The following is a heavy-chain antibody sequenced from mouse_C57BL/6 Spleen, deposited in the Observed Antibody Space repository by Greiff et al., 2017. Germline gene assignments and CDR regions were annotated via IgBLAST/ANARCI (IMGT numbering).Heavy chain of an antibody. D-gene: IGHD1-1*01. V-gene: IGHV3-6*01. J-gene: IGHJ1*03. CDR2: ISYDGSN. CDR3: ARDPFFYYGSSSWYFDV. CDR1: GYSITSGYY. Sequence: EVQLVESGPGLVKPSQSLSLTCSVTGYSITSGYYWNWIRQFPGNKLEWMGYISYDGSNNYNPSLKNRISITRDTSKNQFFLKLNSVTTEDTATYYCARDPFFYYGSSSWYFDVWGTGTTVTVSS.